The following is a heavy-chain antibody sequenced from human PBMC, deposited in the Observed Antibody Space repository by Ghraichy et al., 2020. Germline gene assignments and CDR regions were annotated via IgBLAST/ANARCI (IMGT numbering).Heavy chain of an antibody. CDR2: ISYDGSNK. V-gene: IGHV3-30*04. CDR3: AREAPDYYDSSAYI. CDR1: GFTFSSYA. Sequence: LSLTCAASGFTFSSYAMHWVRQAPGKGLEWVAVISYDGSNKYYADSVKGRFTISRDNSKNTLYLQMNSLRAEDTAVYYCAREAPDYYDSSAYIWGQGTMVTVSS. J-gene: IGHJ3*02. D-gene: IGHD3-22*01.